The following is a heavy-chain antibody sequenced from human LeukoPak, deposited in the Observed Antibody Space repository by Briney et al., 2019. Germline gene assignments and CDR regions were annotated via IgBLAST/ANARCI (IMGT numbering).Heavy chain of an antibody. CDR3: AKDQGNWGPYYFDY. D-gene: IGHD7-27*01. V-gene: IGHV3-23*01. Sequence: GGSLRLSCAASGFTFSSYAMSWVRQAPGKGLEWVSGISGSGGSTYYTDSVKGRFTISRDNSKNTLYLQMNSLRAEDTAVYYCAKDQGNWGPYYFDYWGQGTLVTVSS. CDR2: ISGSGGST. J-gene: IGHJ4*02. CDR1: GFTFSSYA.